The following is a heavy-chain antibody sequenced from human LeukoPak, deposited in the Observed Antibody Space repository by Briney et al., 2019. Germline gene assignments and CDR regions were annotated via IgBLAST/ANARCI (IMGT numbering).Heavy chain of an antibody. V-gene: IGHV4-61*02. J-gene: IGHJ6*03. D-gene: IGHD4-17*01. Sequence: SETLSLTCTVSGGSISSGSYYWSWIRQPAGKGPEWIGRIYSSGSTNYNPSLKSRVTISVDKSKNQFSLKLSSVTAADTAVYYCARGGGNTVTSLPTRYYYYYYMDVWGKGTTVTVSS. CDR1: GGSISSGSYY. CDR2: IYSSGST. CDR3: ARGGGNTVTSLPTRYYYYYYMDV.